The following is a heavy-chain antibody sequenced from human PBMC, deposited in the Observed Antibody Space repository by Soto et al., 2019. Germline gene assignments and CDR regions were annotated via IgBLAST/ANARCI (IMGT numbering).Heavy chain of an antibody. CDR3: ARDSGAKLSSS. CDR2: IVPIYRTA. V-gene: IGHV1-69*13. J-gene: IGHJ4*02. D-gene: IGHD6-13*01. Sequence: SVNVSCKASGGTFSSYRFNWVRQARGQGLEWLGGIVPIYRTADYAQKFQGRVTITADESTRTVYMELSSLKSQDTALYYCARDSGAKLSSSWGQGTLVTVSS. CDR1: GGTFSSYR.